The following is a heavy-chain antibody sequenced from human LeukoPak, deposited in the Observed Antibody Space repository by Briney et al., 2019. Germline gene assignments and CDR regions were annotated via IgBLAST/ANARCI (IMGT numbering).Heavy chain of an antibody. J-gene: IGHJ4*02. Sequence: AGGSLRLSCAASGFTFSSYAMTWVRQAPGKGLERVSGISSSGGSTYYADSVKGRFTISRDNSKNTLYLQMNSLRAEDTALYYCANLYSTNYWGQGTLVTVSS. CDR2: ISSSGGST. D-gene: IGHD6-13*01. CDR1: GFTFSSYA. V-gene: IGHV3-23*01. CDR3: ANLYSTNY.